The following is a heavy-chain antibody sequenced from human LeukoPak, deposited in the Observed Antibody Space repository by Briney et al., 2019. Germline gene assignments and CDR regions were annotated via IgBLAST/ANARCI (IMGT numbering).Heavy chain of an antibody. CDR1: GGSFSGYY. Sequence: SETLSLTCAVYGGSFSGYYWSWIRQPPGKGLEWIGEINHRGSTNYNPSLKSRVTISVDTSKNQFSLKLSSVTAADTAVYYCARDYDFWSGYRDYYGMDVWGQGTTVTVSS. J-gene: IGHJ6*02. CDR3: ARDYDFWSGYRDYYGMDV. CDR2: INHRGST. V-gene: IGHV4-34*01. D-gene: IGHD3-3*01.